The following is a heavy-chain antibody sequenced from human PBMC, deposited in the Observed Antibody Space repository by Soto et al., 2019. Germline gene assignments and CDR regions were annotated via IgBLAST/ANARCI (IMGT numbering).Heavy chain of an antibody. D-gene: IGHD3-22*01. CDR3: ARDYYDSSGYYSRAFDI. CDR1: GDSVSNNIAA. V-gene: IGHV6-1*01. CDR2: TYYRSKWYN. J-gene: IGHJ3*02. Sequence: SQTLSLTCAISGDSVSNNIAAWNWIRQSPSRGLEWLGRTYYRSKWYNTYAGSVESRITINPDTSKNQFFLHLNSVTAADTAVYYCARDYYDSSGYYSRAFDIWGQGTMVTVSS.